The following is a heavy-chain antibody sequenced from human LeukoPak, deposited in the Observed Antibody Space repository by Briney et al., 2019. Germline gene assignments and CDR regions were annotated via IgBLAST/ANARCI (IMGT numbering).Heavy chain of an antibody. CDR1: GYTFTGYY. V-gene: IGHV1-2*02. CDR3: ARRYYDILTGPRKYYYYYYMDV. J-gene: IGHJ6*03. Sequence: ASVKASCKASGYTFTGYYMHWVRQAPGQGLEWMGWINPNSGGTNYAQKFQGRVTMTRDTSISTAYMELSRLRSDDTAVYYCARRYYDILTGPRKYYYYYYMDVWGKGTTVTVSS. CDR2: INPNSGGT. D-gene: IGHD3-9*01.